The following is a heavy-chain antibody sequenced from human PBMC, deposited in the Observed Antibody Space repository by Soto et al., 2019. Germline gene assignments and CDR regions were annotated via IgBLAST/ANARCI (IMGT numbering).Heavy chain of an antibody. D-gene: IGHD6-6*01. CDR2: INIGDGYT. J-gene: IGHJ4*02. Sequence: QVQLVQSGAEVKKAGASVKVSCKASGYTFTNYALHWVRQAPGQRLEWMGWINIGDGYTKHAQYFQGRVTIIGDTSAGTAYMELSSLRSEDTAVYYCARDIEYSRSPVRPDYWGQGTLVTVSS. V-gene: IGHV1-3*04. CDR3: ARDIEYSRSPVRPDY. CDR1: GYTFTNYA.